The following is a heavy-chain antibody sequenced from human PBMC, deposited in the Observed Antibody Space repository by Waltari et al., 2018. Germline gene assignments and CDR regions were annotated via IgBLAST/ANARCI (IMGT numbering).Heavy chain of an antibody. J-gene: IGHJ4*02. Sequence: QLQLQESGPGLVKPSETLSLTCTVSGGSISSNSYYWGWIRQPPGKGLEWIGSIYYSGITYYTPSLRSRVTISVDTSKNQFSLKLSSVTAADTAVYYCARRRGGGYCTGGNCSLDYWGQGTLVTVSS. CDR3: ARRRGGGYCTGGNCSLDY. D-gene: IGHD2-8*02. CDR2: IYYSGIT. V-gene: IGHV4-39*07. CDR1: GGSISSNSYY.